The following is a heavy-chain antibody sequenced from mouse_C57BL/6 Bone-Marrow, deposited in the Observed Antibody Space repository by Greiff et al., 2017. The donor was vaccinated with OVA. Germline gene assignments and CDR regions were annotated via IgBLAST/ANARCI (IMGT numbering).Heavy chain of an antibody. Sequence: VQLQQSGAELVKPGASVKMSCKASGYTFTSYWITWVKQRPGQGLEWIGDIYPGSGSTNYNEKFKSKATMTVDTSSSTAYMQLSSLTSEDYAVYYCAGGSLFAYWGQGTLVTVSA. V-gene: IGHV1-55*01. CDR2: IYPGSGST. CDR1: GYTFTSYW. CDR3: AGGSLFAY. J-gene: IGHJ3*01.